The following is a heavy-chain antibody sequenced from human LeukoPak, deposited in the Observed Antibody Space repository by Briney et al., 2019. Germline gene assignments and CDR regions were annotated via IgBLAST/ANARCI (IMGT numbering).Heavy chain of an antibody. V-gene: IGHV4-59*01. Sequence: PSETLSLTCTVSGGSISTYYWSWSRQPPGKGLEWIGYIYYSGRTNYNPSLKSRVTISVDTSKNQFSLKLSSVTAADTAVYYCATVGAGMDVWGQGTTVTVSS. CDR2: IYYSGRT. CDR1: GGSISTYY. J-gene: IGHJ6*02. CDR3: ATVGAGMDV. D-gene: IGHD4/OR15-4a*01.